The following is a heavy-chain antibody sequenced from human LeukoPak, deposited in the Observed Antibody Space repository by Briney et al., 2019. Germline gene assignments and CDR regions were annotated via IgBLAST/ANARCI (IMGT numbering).Heavy chain of an antibody. CDR2: IYYSGNT. V-gene: IGHV4-59*01. CDR1: GGSISSFY. CDR3: ARGYTGSYGRFDY. J-gene: IGHJ4*02. D-gene: IGHD1-26*01. Sequence: PSETLSLTCTVSGGSISSFYWSWIRQPPGKGLEWIGDIYYSGNTNYNPSLKNRVTISVDTSKDQFSLKLSSVTAADTAVYYCARGYTGSYGRFDYWGQGTLATVSS.